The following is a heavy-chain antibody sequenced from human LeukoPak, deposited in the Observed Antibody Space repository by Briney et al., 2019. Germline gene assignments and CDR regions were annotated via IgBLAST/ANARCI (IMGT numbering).Heavy chain of an antibody. Sequence: SQTLSLTCTVSGGSISSGGYYWSWIRQHPGKGLEWIGYIYYSGSTYYNPSLKSRVTISVDTSKNQLSLKLSSVTAADTAVYYCARDDDSDAFDIWGQGTMVTVSS. D-gene: IGHD2-21*02. J-gene: IGHJ3*02. CDR2: IYYSGST. V-gene: IGHV4-31*03. CDR1: GGSISSGGYY. CDR3: ARDDDSDAFDI.